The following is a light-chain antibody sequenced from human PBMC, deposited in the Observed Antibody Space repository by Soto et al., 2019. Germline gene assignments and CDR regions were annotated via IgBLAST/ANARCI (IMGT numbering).Light chain of an antibody. J-gene: IGKJ1*01. Sequence: EIVLTQSPGTLSLSPGESATLSCRASQSVSSNSLAWYRRNPGQPPSLLIYGTSTRATDIPRRFSGSGSGTDFALTITRLEPEDFAVYFCQQYGDSPPTCGQGTEVEVK. CDR2: GTS. V-gene: IGKV3-20*01. CDR3: QQYGDSPPT. CDR1: QSVSSNS.